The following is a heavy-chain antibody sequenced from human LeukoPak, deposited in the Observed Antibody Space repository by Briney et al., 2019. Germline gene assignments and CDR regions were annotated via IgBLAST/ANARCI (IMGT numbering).Heavy chain of an antibody. CDR1: GGSVSGSY. V-gene: IGHV4-59*08. CDR2: ISYGGIT. CDR3: ARHKTGTATFDY. Sequence: SETLSLTCTVSGGSVSGSYCSWIRQSPGKGLEWIGQISYGGITSYNPSLTTRVTISIDTSKNQFSLRLNSVTAADTAVYYCARHKTGTATFDYWGQGTLITVSS. J-gene: IGHJ4*02. D-gene: IGHD1-1*01.